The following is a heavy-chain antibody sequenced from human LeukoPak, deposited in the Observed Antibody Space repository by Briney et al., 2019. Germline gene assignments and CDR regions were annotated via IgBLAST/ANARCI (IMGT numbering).Heavy chain of an antibody. V-gene: IGHV4-59*01. CDR2: IYYSGST. J-gene: IGHJ4*02. CDR1: GGSISSYY. CDR3: ARGALDYDPDMVATGALDY. Sequence: SETLSLTCTVSGGSISSYYWSWIRQPPGKGLEWIGYIYYSGSTNYNPSLKSRVTISVDTSKNQFSLKLSSVTAADTAVYYCARGALDYDPDMVATGALDYWGQGTLVTVSS. D-gene: IGHD5-12*01.